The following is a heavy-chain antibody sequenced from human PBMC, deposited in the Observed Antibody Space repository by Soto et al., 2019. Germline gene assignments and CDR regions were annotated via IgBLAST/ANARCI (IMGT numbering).Heavy chain of an antibody. CDR2: IWYDGSNK. CDR3: ARERRVYSNYDGMDV. D-gene: IGHD4-4*01. V-gene: IGHV3-33*01. Sequence: QVQLVESGGGVVQPGRSLRLSCAASGFTFSSYGMHWVRQAPGKGLEWVAVIWYDGSNKYYADSVKGRFTISRDNSKNTLYLQMNSLRAEDTAVYYCARERRVYSNYDGMDVWGQGTTVTVSS. CDR1: GFTFSSYG. J-gene: IGHJ6*02.